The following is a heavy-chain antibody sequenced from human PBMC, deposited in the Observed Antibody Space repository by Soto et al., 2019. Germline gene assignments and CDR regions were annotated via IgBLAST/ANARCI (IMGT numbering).Heavy chain of an antibody. CDR3: ARLRVLYDYGDYGGFDY. CDR1: GFTFSSYW. D-gene: IGHD4-17*01. V-gene: IGHV3-7*01. CDR2: IKQDGSEK. J-gene: IGHJ4*02. Sequence: EVQLVESGGGLVQPGGSLRLSCAASGFTFSSYWMSWVRQAPGKGLEWVANIKQDGSEKYYVDSVKGRFTISRDNAKNSLYLQMNSLRAEDTAVYYCARLRVLYDYGDYGGFDYWGQGTLVTVSS.